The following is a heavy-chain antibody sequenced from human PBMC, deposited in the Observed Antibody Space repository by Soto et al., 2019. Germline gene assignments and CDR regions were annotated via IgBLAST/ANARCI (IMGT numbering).Heavy chain of an antibody. J-gene: IGHJ4*02. V-gene: IGHV3-33*01. CDR1: GFTFISYG. CDR3: ARGGGSGYDYSLDY. CDR2: IWYDGSNK. Sequence: AGGSLRLSCAASGFTFISYGMPWVRQAPGKGLEWVAVIWYDGSNKYYADSVKGRFAISRDNSKNTLYLQMNSLRAEDTAVYYCARGGGSGYDYSLDYWGQGTLVTVSS. D-gene: IGHD5-12*01.